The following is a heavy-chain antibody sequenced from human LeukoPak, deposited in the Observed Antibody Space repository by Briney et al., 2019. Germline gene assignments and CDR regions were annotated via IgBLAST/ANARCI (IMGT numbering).Heavy chain of an antibody. CDR1: GGSISSSSYY. D-gene: IGHD4-17*01. V-gene: IGHV4-39*01. CDR3: ARLSTVTTLHAFDI. J-gene: IGHJ3*02. Sequence: PSESLSLTCTVSGGSISSSSYYWGWIRQPPGRGLEWVGSIYYSVRTYYNPSLKSRVTISVDTSKNQFSLKLSSVTAADTAVYYCARLSTVTTLHAFDIWGQGTMVTVSS. CDR2: IYYSVRT.